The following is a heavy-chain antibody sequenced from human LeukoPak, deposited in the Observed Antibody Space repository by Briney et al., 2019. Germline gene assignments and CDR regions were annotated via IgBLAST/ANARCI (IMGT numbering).Heavy chain of an antibody. Sequence: PGGSLRLSCAASGFTFSTYWMTWVRRAAGKGLEWVANIEPDGSEKNYVDSVKGRSTISRDNAKNTLYLQMNSLRAEDTAVYYCARGYCAGSGCSSPPHYWGQGTLVSVSS. CDR2: IEPDGSEK. D-gene: IGHD2-15*01. CDR3: ARGYCAGSGCSSPPHY. CDR1: GFTFSTYW. J-gene: IGHJ4*02. V-gene: IGHV3-7*04.